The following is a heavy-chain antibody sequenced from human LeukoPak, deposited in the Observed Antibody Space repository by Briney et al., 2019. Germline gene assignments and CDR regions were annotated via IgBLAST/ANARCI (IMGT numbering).Heavy chain of an antibody. D-gene: IGHD3-9*01. CDR2: ISSSGSTI. V-gene: IGHV3-48*03. CDR3: ARGLRYFDWSNEYFQH. Sequence: AGGSLRLSCAASGFTFSSYEMNWVRQAPGKGLEWVSYISSSGSTIYYADSVKGRFTISRDNAKNSLYLQMNSLRAEDTAVYYCARGLRYFDWSNEYFQHWGQGTLVTVSS. J-gene: IGHJ1*01. CDR1: GFTFSSYE.